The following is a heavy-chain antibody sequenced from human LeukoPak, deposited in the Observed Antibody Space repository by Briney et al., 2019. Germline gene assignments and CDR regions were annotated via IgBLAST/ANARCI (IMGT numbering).Heavy chain of an antibody. D-gene: IGHD1-1*01. CDR1: GGPISSDY. CDR3: ARDNWDDSSFDI. V-gene: IGHV4-4*07. Sequence: SETLSLTCTVSGGPISSDYWSWIRQPAGKGLEWIGRIYTSGSTNYNPSLKSRVTISVDKSKNQFSLKLSSVTAADTAVYYCARDNWDDSSFDIWGQGTMVTVSS. CDR2: IYTSGST. J-gene: IGHJ3*02.